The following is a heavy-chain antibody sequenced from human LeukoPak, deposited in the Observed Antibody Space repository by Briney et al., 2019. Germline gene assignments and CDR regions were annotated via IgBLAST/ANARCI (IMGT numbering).Heavy chain of an antibody. D-gene: IGHD2-21*02. CDR3: ARRLCGGNWYSTFSY. CDR2: INHSGST. Sequence: KPSETLCLTCAVYGGSSSGYYWSWIRQPPGKGLEWIGEINHSGSTNYNPSLKSRVTISVDTSKNQFSLKLSSVTAADTAVYYCARRLCGGNWYSTFSYWGQGTLVTVSS. J-gene: IGHJ1*01. V-gene: IGHV4-34*01. CDR1: GGSSSGYY.